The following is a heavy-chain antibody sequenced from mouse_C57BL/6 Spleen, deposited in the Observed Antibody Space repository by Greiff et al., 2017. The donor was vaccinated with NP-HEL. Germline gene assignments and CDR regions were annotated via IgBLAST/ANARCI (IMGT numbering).Heavy chain of an antibody. D-gene: IGHD1-1*01. J-gene: IGHJ4*01. CDR1: GYSITSDY. CDR2: ISYSGST. V-gene: IGHV3-8*01. CDR3: ARYYYGDYYAMDY. Sequence: EVHLVESGPGLAKPSQTLSLTCSVTGYSITSDYWNWIRKFPGNKLEYMGYISYSGSTYYNPSLKSRISITRDTSKNQYYLQLNSVTTEDTAAYYCARYYYGDYYAMDYWGQGTSVTVSS.